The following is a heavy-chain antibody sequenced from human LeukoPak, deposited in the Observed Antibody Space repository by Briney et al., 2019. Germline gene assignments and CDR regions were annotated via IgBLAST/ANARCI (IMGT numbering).Heavy chain of an antibody. CDR2: INPNSGGT. J-gene: IGHJ4*02. V-gene: IGHV1-2*02. Sequence: ASVKVSCKASGYTFTGYYMHWVRQAPGQGLEWMGWINPNSGGTNYAQKFQGRVTMTRDTSISTACMELSRLRSDDTAVYYCARVGLRGSYQLSDWGQGTLVTVSS. CDR3: ARVGLRGSYQLSD. D-gene: IGHD1-26*01. CDR1: GYTFTGYY.